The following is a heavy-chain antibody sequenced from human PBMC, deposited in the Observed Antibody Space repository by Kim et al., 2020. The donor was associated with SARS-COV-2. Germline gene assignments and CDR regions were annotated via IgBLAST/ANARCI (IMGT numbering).Heavy chain of an antibody. D-gene: IGHD3-10*01. Sequence: GGSLRLSCAASGFTFSSYCMHWVRQAPGKGLEWVAVISYDGSNKYYADSVKGRFTISRDNSKNTLYLQMNSLRAEDTAVYYCARTYGSGSYYNVGAGRQSEMGYWGQGTLVTVSS. CDR3: ARTYGSGSYYNVGAGRQSEMGY. CDR2: ISYDGSNK. CDR1: GFTFSSYC. J-gene: IGHJ4*02. V-gene: IGHV3-33*05.